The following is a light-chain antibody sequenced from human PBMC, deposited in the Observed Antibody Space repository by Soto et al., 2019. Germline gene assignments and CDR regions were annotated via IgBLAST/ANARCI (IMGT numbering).Light chain of an antibody. Sequence: QAVVTQPPSASETPGQRVAISCSGSTSNIGDNTVHWYQQLPGTAPKLLIYNNDRRPSGVPDRFSGSKSGTSASLAISGLPSEDEADYYCPSYDSRLSDVVFRGGTQLPLL. J-gene: IGLJ2*01. V-gene: IGLV1-44*01. CDR3: PSYDSRLSDVV. CDR2: NND. CDR1: TSNIGDNT.